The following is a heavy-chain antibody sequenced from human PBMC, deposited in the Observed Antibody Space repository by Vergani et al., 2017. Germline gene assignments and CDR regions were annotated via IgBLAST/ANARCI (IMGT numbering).Heavy chain of an antibody. J-gene: IGHJ3*02. D-gene: IGHD4-17*01. V-gene: IGHV3-30-3*01. CDR3: AKDFYGDYSFDI. CDR2: ISYDGSNK. Sequence: QVQLVESGGGVVQPGRSLRLSCAASGFTFSSYAMHWVRQAPGKGLEWVAVISYDGSNKYYADSVKGRFTISRDNSKNTLYLQMNSLRAEDTAVYYCAKDFYGDYSFDIWGQGTMVTVSS. CDR1: GFTFSSYA.